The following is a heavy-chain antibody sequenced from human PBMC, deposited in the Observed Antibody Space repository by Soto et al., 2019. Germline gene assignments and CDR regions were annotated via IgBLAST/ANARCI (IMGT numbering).Heavy chain of an antibody. D-gene: IGHD3-10*01. Sequence: GGSLRLSCAASGFTFSDYGMSWVRQAPGKGLEWVSSITGSDNYTYYADSVKGRFTISRDNSKNTLYLQMTSLRAEDTAVYYCARDEGSGSYYNVPWFDPWGQGTLVTVSS. J-gene: IGHJ5*02. CDR3: ARDEGSGSYYNVPWFDP. CDR1: GFTFSDYG. CDR2: ITGSDNYT. V-gene: IGHV3-23*01.